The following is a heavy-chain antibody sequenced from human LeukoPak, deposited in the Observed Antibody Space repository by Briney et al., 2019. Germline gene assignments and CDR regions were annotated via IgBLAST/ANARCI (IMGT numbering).Heavy chain of an antibody. CDR1: GGSISSGDYY. V-gene: IGHV4-30-4*01. J-gene: IGHJ4*02. CDR2: IYYSGST. CDR3: AGFVTREYYFDY. Sequence: SETLSLTCTVSGGSISSGDYYWSWIRQPPGKGLEWIGYIYYSGSTYYNPSLKSRVTISVDTSKNQFSLKLSSGTAADTAVYYCAGFVTREYYFDYWGQGTLVTVSS. D-gene: IGHD2-2*01.